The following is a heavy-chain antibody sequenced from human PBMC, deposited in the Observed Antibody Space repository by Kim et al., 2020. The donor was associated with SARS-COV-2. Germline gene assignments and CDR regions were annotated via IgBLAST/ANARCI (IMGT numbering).Heavy chain of an antibody. J-gene: IGHJ3*02. D-gene: IGHD3-9*01. V-gene: IGHV3-74*01. CDR3: ARVGYDILTGYTI. Sequence: YTDSVKGRFTISRNNAKNTLYLKMNSLRAEDTAVYYCARVGYDILTGYTIWGQGTMVTVSS.